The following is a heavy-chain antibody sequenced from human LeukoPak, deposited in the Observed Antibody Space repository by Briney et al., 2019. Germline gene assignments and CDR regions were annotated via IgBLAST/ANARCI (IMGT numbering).Heavy chain of an antibody. V-gene: IGHV4-59*02. J-gene: IGHJ5*02. Sequence: SETLSLTCTVSGGSVRGYYWTWIRQPPGKGLEWIGYIYYTVGTNYNPSLKSRVTISIDTSKNQFSLKLTSVTAADTAVYYCTRGPARLDPWGQGTLVTVSS. CDR3: TRGPARLDP. CDR1: GGSVRGYY. CDR2: IYYTVGT.